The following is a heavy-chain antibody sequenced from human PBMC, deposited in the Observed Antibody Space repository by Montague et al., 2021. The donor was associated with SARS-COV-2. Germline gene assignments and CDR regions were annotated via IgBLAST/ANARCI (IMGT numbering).Heavy chain of an antibody. CDR3: TSGREGNYNVMGV. CDR2: LQLKKKRDN. J-gene: IGHJ6*02. D-gene: IGHD1-1*01. V-gene: IGHV6-1*01. CDR1: GDSVAGLRGR. Sequence: CAISGDSVAGLRGRWEEDRYELQSPPECVCRLQLKKKRDNDYAVSVRSRVTINPDTSKNQFSLQLNSVTPEDTAIYYCTSGREGNYNVMGVWGQGTTVTVSS.